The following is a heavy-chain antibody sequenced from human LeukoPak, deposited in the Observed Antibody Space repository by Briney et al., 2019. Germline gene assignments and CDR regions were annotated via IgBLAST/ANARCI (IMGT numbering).Heavy chain of an antibody. CDR1: GFTFSTYG. D-gene: IGHD6-19*01. CDR2: IWYDGSDK. J-gene: IGHJ4*02. Sequence: GGSLRLSCAASGFTFSTYGMHWVRQAPGKGLEWVAVIWYDGSDKYYADSVKDRFTIPRDNSKNTLYLQMNSLRAEDTAVYYCVRDSITVTGTLDYWGQGTLVIVSA. CDR3: VRDSITVTGTLDY. V-gene: IGHV3-33*01.